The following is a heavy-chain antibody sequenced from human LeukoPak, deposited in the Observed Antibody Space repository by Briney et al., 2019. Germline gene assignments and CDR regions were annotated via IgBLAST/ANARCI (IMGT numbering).Heavy chain of an antibody. D-gene: IGHD3-3*01. Sequence: GGSLRLSCAASGFTFSTYWMHWVRQAPGKGLVWVSRINSDGSGTSYADSVKGRFTISRDNSKNTLYLQMNSLRAEDTAVYYCAKDGRGGVVPYFDYWGQGTLVTVSS. V-gene: IGHV3-74*01. J-gene: IGHJ4*02. CDR2: INSDGSGT. CDR3: AKDGRGGVVPYFDY. CDR1: GFTFSTYW.